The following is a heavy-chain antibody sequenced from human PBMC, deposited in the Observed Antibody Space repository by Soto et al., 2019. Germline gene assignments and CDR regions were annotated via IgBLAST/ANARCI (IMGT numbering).Heavy chain of an antibody. V-gene: IGHV3-30*18. CDR2: ISYDGSNK. J-gene: IGHJ4*02. CDR1: GFTFSTYG. D-gene: IGHD3-22*01. CDR3: AKGVVVIDY. Sequence: GGSLRLSCAASGFTFSTYGMHWVRQAPGKGLEWVAVISYDGSNKYYADSVKGRFTISRDNSKSTLYLQMNSLRAEDTAVYYCAKGVVVIDYWGQGTLVTVSS.